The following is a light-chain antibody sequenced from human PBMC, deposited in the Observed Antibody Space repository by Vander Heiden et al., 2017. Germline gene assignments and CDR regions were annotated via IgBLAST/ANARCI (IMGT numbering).Light chain of an antibody. CDR3: QAWDSSSLV. J-gene: IGLJ2*01. V-gene: IGLV3-1*01. CDR1: KLGDKY. CDR2: QDS. Sequence: SYELTQPPSVSVSPGQTASITCSGDKLGDKYACWYQQKPGQSPVLVIYQDSKRPSGIPERFSGSNSANTATLTISGTQAMDESYYYCQAWDSSSLVFGGGTKLTVL.